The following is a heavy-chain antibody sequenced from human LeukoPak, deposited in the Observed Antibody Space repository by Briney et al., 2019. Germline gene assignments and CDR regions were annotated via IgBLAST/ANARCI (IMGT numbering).Heavy chain of an antibody. Sequence: SVKVSCQASGCTFTGYYIFWVRQAPGQGLAWMGWINPNNGGTNYAQKCQDRVTMTRDTSTSTAYMELSRLRSDDTAVLYCTRGHHYFVSGTYYNVWGEGPLVTVSS. CDR1: GCTFTGYY. V-gene: IGHV1-2*02. CDR2: INPNNGGT. J-gene: IGHJ4*02. CDR3: TRGHHYFVSGTYYNV. D-gene: IGHD3-10*01.